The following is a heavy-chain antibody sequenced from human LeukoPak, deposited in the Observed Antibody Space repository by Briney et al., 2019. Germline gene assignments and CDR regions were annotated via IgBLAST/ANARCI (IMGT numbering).Heavy chain of an antibody. Sequence: ASVKVSCKASGYTFTSYGISWVRQAPGQGLEWMGWISAYNGNTNYAQKLQGRVTMTTDTSTSTAYMELRSLRSDDTAVYYCARNSPDYDSSGYYRYYFDYWGQGTLVTVSS. CDR2: ISAYNGNT. CDR3: ARNSPDYDSSGYYRYYFDY. J-gene: IGHJ4*02. V-gene: IGHV1-18*01. D-gene: IGHD3-22*01. CDR1: GYTFTSYG.